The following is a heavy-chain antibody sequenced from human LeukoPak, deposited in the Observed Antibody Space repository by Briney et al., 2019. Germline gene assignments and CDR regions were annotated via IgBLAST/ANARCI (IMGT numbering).Heavy chain of an antibody. CDR1: GFTFSSYA. CDR3: AKEDGSSWYSRSSYYFDY. Sequence: PGGPLRLSCAASGFTFSSYAMSWVRQAPGKGLEWVSVISGSGGSTYYADSVKGRFTISRDNSKNTLYLQMNSLRAEDTAVYYCAKEDGSSWYSRSSYYFDYWGQGTLVTVSS. CDR2: ISGSGGST. V-gene: IGHV3-23*01. D-gene: IGHD6-13*01. J-gene: IGHJ4*02.